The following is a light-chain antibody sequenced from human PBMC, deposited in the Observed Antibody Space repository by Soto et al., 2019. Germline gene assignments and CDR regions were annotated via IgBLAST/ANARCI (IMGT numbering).Light chain of an antibody. V-gene: IGLV2-14*01. J-gene: IGLJ1*01. CDR3: SSYIDSSTRV. CDR2: EVS. Sequence: QSVLTQPASVSGSPGQSITISCTGTSSDVGGYDYVSWYKQHPGKAPKLMIYEVSNRPSGVSNRFSASKSANTASLTISGLQAEDETDYYCSSYIDSSTRVFGTGTKVTVL. CDR1: SSDVGGYDY.